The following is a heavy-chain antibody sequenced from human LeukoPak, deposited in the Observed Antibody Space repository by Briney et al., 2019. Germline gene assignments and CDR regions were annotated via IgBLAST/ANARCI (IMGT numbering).Heavy chain of an antibody. D-gene: IGHD3-16*02. CDR2: INHSGST. CDR3: ARQSDHYDYVWGSYRHPSFGY. Sequence: PSETLSLTCAVYGGSFNDYYWSWIRQSPGKGLEWIGEINHSGSTNYNPSLKSRVTISTDTSKNQFSLKLGSVTAADTAVYYRARQSDHYDYVWGSYRHPSFGYWGQGTLVTVSS. CDR1: GGSFNDYY. J-gene: IGHJ4*02. V-gene: IGHV4-34*01.